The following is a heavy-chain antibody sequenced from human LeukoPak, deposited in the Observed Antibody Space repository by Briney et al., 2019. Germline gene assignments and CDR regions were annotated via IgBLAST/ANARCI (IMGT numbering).Heavy chain of an antibody. J-gene: IGHJ4*02. CDR1: HFISSYY. V-gene: IGHV4-59*08. CDR2: ISYSGST. Sequence: SETLSLTCTVSHFISSYYWSWIRQPPGKGLEWIGYISYSGSTHYNPSLKSRLAISIDTSKNQFSLKLTSVTAADTAVYYCTRQWFGELFFVFDYWGQGSLVTVSS. D-gene: IGHD3-10*01. CDR3: TRQWFGELFFVFDY.